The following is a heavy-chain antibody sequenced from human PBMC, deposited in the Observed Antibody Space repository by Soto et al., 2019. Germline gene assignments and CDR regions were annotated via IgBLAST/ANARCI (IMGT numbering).Heavy chain of an antibody. CDR2: IYHSGST. Sequence: SETLSLTCAVSGGSISSGGYSWSWIRQPPGKGLEWIGYIYHSGSTYYNPSLKSRVTISVDRSKNQFSLKLSSVTAADTAVYYCARGSGYDYWFDPWGQGTLVTVSS. CDR1: GGSISSGGYS. J-gene: IGHJ5*02. V-gene: IGHV4-30-2*01. D-gene: IGHD5-12*01. CDR3: ARGSGYDYWFDP.